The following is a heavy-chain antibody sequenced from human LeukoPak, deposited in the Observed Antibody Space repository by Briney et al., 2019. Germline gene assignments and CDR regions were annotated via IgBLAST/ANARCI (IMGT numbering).Heavy chain of an antibody. Sequence: GGSLRLSCAASGFTFSSYWMHWVRQAPGKGLVWVSRINSDGSSTSYADSVKGRFTISRDNARNTLYLQMNSLRAGDTAVYYCARVPYYDFWSGYWGPDYWGQGTLVTVSS. D-gene: IGHD3-3*01. CDR2: INSDGSST. CDR1: GFTFSSYW. CDR3: ARVPYYDFWSGYWGPDY. V-gene: IGHV3-74*01. J-gene: IGHJ4*02.